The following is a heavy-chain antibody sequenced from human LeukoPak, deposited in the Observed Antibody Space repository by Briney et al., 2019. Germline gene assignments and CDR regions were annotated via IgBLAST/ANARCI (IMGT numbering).Heavy chain of an antibody. CDR3: AREGTDSFDY. CDR2: VRYDGSNK. Sequence: GGSLRLSCAASGFTFSSYGMHWVRQAPGKGLEWVAFVRYDGSNKYYADSVKGRFTISRDNSKNTLYLQMNSLRAEDTAVYYCAREGTDSFDYWGQGTLVTVSS. CDR1: GFTFSSYG. D-gene: IGHD1-1*01. V-gene: IGHV3-30*02. J-gene: IGHJ4*02.